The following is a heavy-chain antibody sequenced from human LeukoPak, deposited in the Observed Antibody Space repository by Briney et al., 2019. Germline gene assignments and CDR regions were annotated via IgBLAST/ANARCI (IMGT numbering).Heavy chain of an antibody. CDR2: INDGGRT. Sequence: PSETLCLTCAVYGGSFSGYSWRWVRQPPGKGLEWVGEINDGGRTKYNPSLKSRVTILVGTSNNQFALKLASVPAADTALYYCARRLWDTSDWYFDYWGLGRLVTVSS. V-gene: IGHV4-34*01. CDR1: GGSFSGYS. J-gene: IGHJ4*02. CDR3: ARRLWDTSDWYFDY. D-gene: IGHD6-19*01.